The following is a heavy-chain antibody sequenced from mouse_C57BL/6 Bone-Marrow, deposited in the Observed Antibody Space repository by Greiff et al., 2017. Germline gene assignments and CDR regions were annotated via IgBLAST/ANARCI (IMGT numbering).Heavy chain of an antibody. D-gene: IGHD2-12*01. Sequence: VKVVESGPGLVQPSQSLSITCTVSGFSLTSYGVHWVRQSPGTGLEWLGVIWRGGSTDYNAAFMARLSITKDNSKSQVFFKMNSLQADDTAIYYCAKNAEGREPLQLDVWGTGNRVTVAS. V-gene: IGHV2-5*01. CDR1: GFSLTSYG. J-gene: IGHJ1*03. CDR2: IWRGGST. CDR3: AKNAEGREPLQLDV.